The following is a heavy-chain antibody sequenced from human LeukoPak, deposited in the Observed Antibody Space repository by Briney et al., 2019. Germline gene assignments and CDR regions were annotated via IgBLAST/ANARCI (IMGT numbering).Heavy chain of an antibody. CDR1: GGSISGYY. D-gene: IGHD2-2*02. CDR2: IYYSGST. J-gene: IGHJ3*02. V-gene: IGHV4-59*01. Sequence: SETLSLTCTVSGGSISGYYWSWIRQPPGKGLEWIGYIYYSGSTNYNPSLKSRVTISVDTSKNQFSLKLSSVTAADTAVYYCARVWKYCSSTSCYIRHAFDIWGQGTMVTVSS. CDR3: ARVWKYCSSTSCYIRHAFDI.